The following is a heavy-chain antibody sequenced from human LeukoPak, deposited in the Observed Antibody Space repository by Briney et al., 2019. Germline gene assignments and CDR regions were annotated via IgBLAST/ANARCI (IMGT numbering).Heavy chain of an antibody. J-gene: IGHJ4*02. CDR2: INTISGDT. D-gene: IGHD3-9*01. CDR1: GYTFTGYY. Sequence: ASVTVSCKASGYTFTGYYMHWVRQPPGQGREWMGWINTISGDTNYAQKLQGRVPMTRDTSTSTAYMELSRLRSDDTAVYYCARSYDISTGYSFDYWGQGTLVTVSS. V-gene: IGHV1-2*02. CDR3: ARSYDISTGYSFDY.